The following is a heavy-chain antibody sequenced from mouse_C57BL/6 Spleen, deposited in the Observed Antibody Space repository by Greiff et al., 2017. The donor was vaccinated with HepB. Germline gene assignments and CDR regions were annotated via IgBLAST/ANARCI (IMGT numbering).Heavy chain of an antibody. D-gene: IGHD2-5*01. Sequence: EVKLMESGGDLVKPGGSLKLSCAASGFTFSSYGMSWVRQTPDKRLEWVATISSGGSYTYYPDSVKGRFTISRDNAKNTLYLQMSSLKSEDTAMYYDAGDGMIYYSNYADAMDDWGQGTSVTVSS. CDR2: ISSGGSYT. CDR1: GFTFSSYG. CDR3: AGDGMIYYSNYADAMDD. J-gene: IGHJ4*01. V-gene: IGHV5-6*01.